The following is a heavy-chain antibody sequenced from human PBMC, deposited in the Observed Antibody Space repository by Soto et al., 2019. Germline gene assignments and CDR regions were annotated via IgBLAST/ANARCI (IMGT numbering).Heavy chain of an antibody. V-gene: IGHV4-59*12. CDR2: IHHRGST. J-gene: IGHJ4*02. CDR3: ARGGGYQGTYFDY. D-gene: IGHD3-22*01. CDR1: GGSISGYY. Sequence: PSETLSLTCTVSGGSISGYYWSWIRQPPGKGLEWIGYIHHRGSTNYNPSLNSRVTISIDKSKNQFSLNLNSVTAADTAVYFCARGGGYQGTYFDYWGQGILVTVSS.